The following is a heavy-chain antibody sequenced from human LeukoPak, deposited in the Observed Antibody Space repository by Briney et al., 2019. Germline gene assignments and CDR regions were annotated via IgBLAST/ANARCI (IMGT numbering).Heavy chain of an antibody. V-gene: IGHV1-46*01. CDR2: INPSGGST. Sequence: ASVKVSCRASGYTFTSYYMHWVRQAPGQGLEWMGIINPSGGSTSYAQKFQGRVTMTRDTSTSTVYMELSSLRSEDTAVYYCARDKGSSSWYSRQYGMDVWGQGTTVTVSS. D-gene: IGHD6-13*01. J-gene: IGHJ6*02. CDR3: ARDKGSSSWYSRQYGMDV. CDR1: GYTFTSYY.